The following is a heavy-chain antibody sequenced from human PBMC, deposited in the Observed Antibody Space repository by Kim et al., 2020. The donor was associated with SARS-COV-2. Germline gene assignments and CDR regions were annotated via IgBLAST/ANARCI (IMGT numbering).Heavy chain of an antibody. V-gene: IGHV1-69*04. J-gene: IGHJ4*02. CDR2: IIPILGIA. CDR1: GGTFSSYA. CDR3: ARDLPLGYFDY. Sequence: SVKVSCKASGGTFSSYAISWVRQAPGQGLEWMGRIIPILGIANYAQKFQGRVTITADKSTSTAYMELSSLRSEDTAVYYCARDLPLGYFDYWGQGTLVTVSS.